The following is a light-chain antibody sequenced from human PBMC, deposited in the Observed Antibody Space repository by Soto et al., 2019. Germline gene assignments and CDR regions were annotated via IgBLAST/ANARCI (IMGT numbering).Light chain of an antibody. CDR2: KAS. CDR3: QRYNSYSLT. V-gene: IGKV1-5*03. J-gene: IGKJ4*01. Sequence: DIQMTQSPSTLSASVGDRVTITCRASQSISSWLAWYQQRPGKAPKLLIYKASSLKSGVPSRFSSSGCAKYFTLTSSRLQPDDFATYHCQRYNSYSLTFGGGTKVEIK. CDR1: QSISSW.